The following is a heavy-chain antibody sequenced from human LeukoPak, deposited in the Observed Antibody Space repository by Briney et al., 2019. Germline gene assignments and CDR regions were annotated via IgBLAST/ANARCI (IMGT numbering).Heavy chain of an antibody. CDR2: INWNGGST. D-gene: IGHD6-13*01. CDR1: GFTFDDYG. Sequence: GGSLRLSCAASGFTFDDYGMSWVRQAPGKGLEWVSGINWNGGSTGYADSVKGRFTTSRDNAKNSLYLQMNSLRAEDTALYHCARDRDSSSWYGVSDYWGQGTLVTVSS. V-gene: IGHV3-20*01. J-gene: IGHJ4*02. CDR3: ARDRDSSSWYGVSDY.